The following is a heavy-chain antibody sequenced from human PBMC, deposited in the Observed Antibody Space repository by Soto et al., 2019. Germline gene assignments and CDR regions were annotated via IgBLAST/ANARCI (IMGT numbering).Heavy chain of an antibody. V-gene: IGHV4-30-2*01. CDR1: GGSISSGGYS. D-gene: IGHD5-12*01. J-gene: IGHJ4*02. CDR3: AAGGGLPRYY. CDR2: IYHSGST. Sequence: QLQLQESGSGLVKPSQTLSLTCAVSGGSISSGGYSWSWIRQPPGKGLEWIGYIYHSGSTYYNPSLKSRVTTAVDRSRHQFSLKLGSVTAADTAVYYCAAGGGLPRYYWGQGTLVTVSS.